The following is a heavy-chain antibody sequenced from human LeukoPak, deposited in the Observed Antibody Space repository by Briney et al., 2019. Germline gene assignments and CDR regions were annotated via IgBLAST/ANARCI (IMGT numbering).Heavy chain of an antibody. CDR2: IYYSGST. V-gene: IGHV4-59*01. D-gene: IGHD6-25*01. J-gene: IGHJ5*02. Sequence: SETLSLTYTVSGGSISSYYWSWIRQPPGKGLEWIGYIYYSGSTNYNPSLKSRVTISVDTSKNQFSLKLSSVTAADTAVYYCARGPAAGLENNWFDPWGQGTLVTVSS. CDR3: ARGPAAGLENNWFDP. CDR1: GGSISSYY.